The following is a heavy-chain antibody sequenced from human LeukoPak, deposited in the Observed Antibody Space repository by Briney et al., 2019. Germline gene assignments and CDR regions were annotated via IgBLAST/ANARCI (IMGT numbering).Heavy chain of an antibody. CDR1: GGSISSSSYY. D-gene: IGHD3-3*01. J-gene: IGHJ5*02. CDR3: ASDLTYYDFWSGYYLYNWFDP. V-gene: IGHV4-39*01. CDR2: IYYSGST. Sequence: SETLSLTCTVSGGSISSSSYYWGWIRQPPGKGLEWIGSIYYSGSTYYNPSLKSRVTISVVTSKNQFSLKLSSVTAADTAVYYCASDLTYYDFWSGYYLYNWFDPWGQGTLVTVSS.